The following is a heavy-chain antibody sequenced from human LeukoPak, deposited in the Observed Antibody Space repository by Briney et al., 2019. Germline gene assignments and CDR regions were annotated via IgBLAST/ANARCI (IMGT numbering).Heavy chain of an antibody. CDR2: IYHSGTT. CDR1: NYSITSGYY. D-gene: IGHD5-24*01. CDR3: ARVNTVMATFDY. V-gene: IGHV4-38-2*02. J-gene: IGHJ4*02. Sequence: SETLSLTCTVSNYSITSGYYWGWIRQPPGKGLEWIGSIYHSGTTYYNPSLKSRVTISVDTSKNQFSLNLSSVTAADTAVYYCARVNTVMATFDYWGQGTPVTVSS.